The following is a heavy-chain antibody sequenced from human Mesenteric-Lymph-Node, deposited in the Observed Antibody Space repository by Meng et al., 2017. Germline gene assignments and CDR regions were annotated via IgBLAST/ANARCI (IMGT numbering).Heavy chain of an antibody. CDR2: ISSSSSYI. CDR3: ARDKGRYFDWLLSGAFDI. D-gene: IGHD3-9*01. J-gene: IGHJ3*02. CDR1: GFTFSSYS. Sequence: GESLKISCAASGFTFSSYSMNWVRQAPGKGLEWVSSISSSSSYIYYADSVKGRFTISRDNAKNSLYLQMNSLRAEDTAVYYCARDKGRYFDWLLSGAFDIWGQGTMVTVSS. V-gene: IGHV3-21*01.